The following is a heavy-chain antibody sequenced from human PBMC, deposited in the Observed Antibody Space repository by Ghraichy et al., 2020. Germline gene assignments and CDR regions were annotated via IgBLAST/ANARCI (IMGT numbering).Heavy chain of an antibody. CDR1: GFTFSNAW. J-gene: IGHJ4*02. CDR3: TGEEYGDYFDY. Sequence: GGSLRLSCAASGFTFSNAWMSWVRQAPGKGLEWVGRIKSKTDGGTTDYAAPVKGRFTISRDDSKNTLYLQMNSLKTEDTAVYYCTGEEYGDYFDYWGQGTLVTVSS. CDR2: IKSKTDGGTT. V-gene: IGHV3-15*01. D-gene: IGHD4-17*01.